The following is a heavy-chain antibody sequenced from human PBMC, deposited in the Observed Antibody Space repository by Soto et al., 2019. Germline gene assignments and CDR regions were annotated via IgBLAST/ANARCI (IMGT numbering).Heavy chain of an antibody. J-gene: IGHJ5*02. V-gene: IGHV4-30-4*01. Sequence: SETLSLTCTVSGGSISSGDYYWSWIRQPPGKGLEWIGYIYYSGSTYYNPSLKSRVTISVDTSKNQFSLKLSSVTAADTAVYYCAREYRGAKIYCPFDPWGQGTLVTVSS. CDR3: AREYRGAKIYCPFDP. CDR1: GGSISSGDYY. D-gene: IGHD3-10*01. CDR2: IYYSGST.